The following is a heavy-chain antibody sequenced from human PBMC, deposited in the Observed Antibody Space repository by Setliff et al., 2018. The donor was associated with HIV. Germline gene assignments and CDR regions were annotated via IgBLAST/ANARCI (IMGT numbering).Heavy chain of an antibody. Sequence: GGSLRLSCAVSGFTVSSDYMTWVRQAPGKGLQWVSLIYREGTTYYADSVKGRFTISRDNSGNTLHLQMNSLRVEDTAVYYCARDRDSRADYYYMDVWGKGTTVTVSS. CDR3: ARDRDSRADYYYMDV. J-gene: IGHJ6*03. CDR2: IYREGTT. V-gene: IGHV3-53*01. CDR1: GFTVSSDY. D-gene: IGHD2-21*02.